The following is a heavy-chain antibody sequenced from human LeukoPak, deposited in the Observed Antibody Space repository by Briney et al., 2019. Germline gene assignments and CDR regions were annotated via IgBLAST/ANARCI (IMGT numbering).Heavy chain of an antibody. CDR1: GGSFSGYY. CDR2: INHSRST. CDR3: ARVSSIAVAG. J-gene: IGHJ4*02. V-gene: IGHV4-34*01. Sequence: SETLSLTCAVYGGSFSGYYWSWIRQPPGKGLEWIGEINHSRSTNYNPSLKSRVTISVDTSKNQFSLKLSSVTAADTAVYYCARVSSIAVAGWGQGTLVTVSS. D-gene: IGHD6-19*01.